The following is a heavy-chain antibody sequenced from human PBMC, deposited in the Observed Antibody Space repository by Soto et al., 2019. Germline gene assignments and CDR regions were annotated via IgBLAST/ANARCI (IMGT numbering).Heavy chain of an antibody. CDR3: AKGTSGWIWAH. J-gene: IGHJ4*02. CDR2: ISYDGSNK. V-gene: IGHV3-30*18. CDR1: GFTFSSYG. Sequence: QVQLVEFGGGVVQPGRSLRLSCAASGFTFSSYGMHWVRQAPGKGLEWVAVISYDGSNKYYADSVKGRFTISRDNSKNTLYLQMISLRAEDTAVYYCAKGTSGWIWAHWGQGTLVTVSS. D-gene: IGHD6-19*01.